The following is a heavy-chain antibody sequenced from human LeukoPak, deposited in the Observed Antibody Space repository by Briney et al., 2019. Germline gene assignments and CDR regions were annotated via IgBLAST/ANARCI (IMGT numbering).Heavy chain of an antibody. Sequence: GGSLRLSCAASGFTFSSYAMHWVRQAPGKGLEWVAVISYDGSNKYYADSVKGRFTISRDNSKSTLYLQMNSLRAEDTAVYYCARDGDYGDYTLILRYWGQGTLVTVSS. CDR3: ARDGDYGDYTLILRY. CDR2: ISYDGSNK. D-gene: IGHD4-17*01. CDR1: GFTFSSYA. J-gene: IGHJ4*02. V-gene: IGHV3-30*04.